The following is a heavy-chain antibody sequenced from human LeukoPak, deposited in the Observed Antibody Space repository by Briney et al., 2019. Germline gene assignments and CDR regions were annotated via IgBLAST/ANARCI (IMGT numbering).Heavy chain of an antibody. CDR3: ASAYSGYDPEGFDY. J-gene: IGHJ4*02. CDR2: INPNSGGT. D-gene: IGHD5-12*01. Sequence: ASAKVSCKASGYTFTGYYMHWVRQAPGQGLEWMGWINPNSGGTNYAQKFQGRVTMTRDTSISTAYMELSRLRSDDTAVYYCASAYSGYDPEGFDYWGQGTLVTVSS. CDR1: GYTFTGYY. V-gene: IGHV1-2*02.